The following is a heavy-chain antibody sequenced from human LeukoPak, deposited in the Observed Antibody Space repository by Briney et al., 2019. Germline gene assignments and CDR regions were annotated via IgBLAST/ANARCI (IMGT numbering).Heavy chain of an antibody. D-gene: IGHD3-10*01. J-gene: IGHJ3*02. CDR1: GYSISSGYH. CDR2: IYHSEST. V-gene: IGHV4-38-2*01. Sequence: PSETLSLTRGVSGYSISSGYHWGWIRQPPGKGLEWIGSIYHSESTYYNPSLKSRVTISVDTSENQFSLKLTSVTAADTAVYYCAAYGSGSYDAFDIWGQGTMVTVSS. CDR3: AAYGSGSYDAFDI.